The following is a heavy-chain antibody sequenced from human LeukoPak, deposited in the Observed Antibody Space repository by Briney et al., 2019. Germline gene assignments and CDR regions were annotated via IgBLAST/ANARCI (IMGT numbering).Heavy chain of an antibody. Sequence: PGGSLRLSCAASGFTFSSYWMHWVRQAPGKGLEWAAFIRYDGSNKYYADSVKGRFTISRDNSKNTLYLQMNSLRAEDTAVYYCLPPPGVVRGVILADYWGQGTLVTVSS. CDR1: GFTFSSYW. CDR2: IRYDGSNK. V-gene: IGHV3-30*02. J-gene: IGHJ4*02. CDR3: LPPPGVVRGVILADY. D-gene: IGHD3-10*01.